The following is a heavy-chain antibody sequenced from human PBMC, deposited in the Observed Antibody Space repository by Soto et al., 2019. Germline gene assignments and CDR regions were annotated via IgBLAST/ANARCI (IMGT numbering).Heavy chain of an antibody. Sequence: QVQLVQSGAEVKKPGSSVKVSCKASGGSFSSYTFSWVRQAPGQGLEWMGRIIPTLHIANYAPKLQGRVTITADESTGTDYMELSSLRSDDTAVYYCARQKGMATVLDYWGQGTLVTVSS. CDR2: IIPTLHIA. D-gene: IGHD5-12*01. J-gene: IGHJ4*02. V-gene: IGHV1-69*02. CDR3: ARQKGMATVLDY. CDR1: GGSFSSYT.